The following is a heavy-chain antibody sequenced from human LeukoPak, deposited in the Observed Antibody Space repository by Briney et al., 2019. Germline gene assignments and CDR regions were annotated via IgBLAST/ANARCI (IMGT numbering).Heavy chain of an antibody. CDR2: IRSSSGTI. D-gene: IGHD6-19*01. Sequence: GGSLRLSCAASGFTFSAYSMNWVRQAPGKGLEWVSYIRSSSGTIYYAASLKGRFTISRDDAKNSLFLQMNSLRAEDTAVYYCANLSSGWSPFDYWGQGTLVTVSS. CDR3: ANLSSGWSPFDY. J-gene: IGHJ4*02. V-gene: IGHV3-48*04. CDR1: GFTFSAYS.